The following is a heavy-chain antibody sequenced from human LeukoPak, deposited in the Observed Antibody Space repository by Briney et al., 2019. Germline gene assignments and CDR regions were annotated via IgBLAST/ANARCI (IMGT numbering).Heavy chain of an antibody. CDR2: ISAYNGNT. Sequence: ASVKLSCKASGGTFSSYAISWVRQAPGQGLELMGWISAYNGNTNYAQKLQGRVTMTTDTSTSTAYMELRSLRSDDTAVYYCARDLSPVVPAAMPDYWGQGTLVTVSS. J-gene: IGHJ4*02. V-gene: IGHV1-18*01. CDR1: GGTFSSYA. CDR3: ARDLSPVVPAAMPDY. D-gene: IGHD2-2*01.